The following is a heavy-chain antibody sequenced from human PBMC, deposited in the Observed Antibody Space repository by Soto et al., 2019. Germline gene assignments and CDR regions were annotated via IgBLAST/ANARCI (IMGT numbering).Heavy chain of an antibody. Sequence: PSGTLSLTCTVSGGSMISYYWTWLRQSPGRGLEWIGYISYSGSTYYNPSLKSRVTISADTSKNQFSLRMNSMIAADTAVYYCARADPDASVGYWGQGTLVTVSS. CDR1: GGSMISYY. V-gene: IGHV4-59*01. CDR3: ARADPDASVGY. CDR2: ISYSGST. J-gene: IGHJ4*02. D-gene: IGHD2-15*01.